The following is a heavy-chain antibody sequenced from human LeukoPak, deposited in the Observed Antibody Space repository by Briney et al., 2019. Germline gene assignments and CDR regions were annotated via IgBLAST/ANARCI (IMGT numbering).Heavy chain of an antibody. CDR3: TRDALFGVVPSA. D-gene: IGHD3-3*01. CDR1: GFTFGDYA. V-gene: IGHV3-49*04. CDR2: IRSKAYGGTT. Sequence: GGSLRLSCTASGFTFGDYAMSWVRQAPGKELEWVGFIRSKAYGGTTEYAASVKGRFTISRDDSKSIAYLQMNSLKTEDTAVYYCTRDALFGVVPSAWGQGTLVTVSS. J-gene: IGHJ4*02.